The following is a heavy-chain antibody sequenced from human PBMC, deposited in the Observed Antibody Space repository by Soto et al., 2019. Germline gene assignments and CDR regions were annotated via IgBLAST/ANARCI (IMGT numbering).Heavy chain of an antibody. V-gene: IGHV1-69*01. J-gene: IGHJ4*02. Sequence: QVQLVQSGAEVKKPGSSVKVSCKASGGIFSTYAISWLRRAPGQGLEWMGGIILIFGTPNYAQRFQGRVTITADESTSTAYMXXXXXXXXXTXXXXXXXXXXXXXSGNYYNRIDFWGQGTLVTVSS. D-gene: IGHD3-10*01. CDR1: GGIFSTYA. CDR2: IILIFGTP. CDR3: XXXXXXXXSGNYYNRIDF.